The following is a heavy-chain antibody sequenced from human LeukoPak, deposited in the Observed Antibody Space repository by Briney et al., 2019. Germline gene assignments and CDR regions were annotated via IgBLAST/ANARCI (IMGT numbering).Heavy chain of an antibody. CDR2: IYPGDSDT. CDR3: ARLGVNRGVVPAGGFDY. Sequence: GESLKISCKCSGYRFTSYWIGWVRQMPGKGLEWMGIIYPGDSDTRYSPSLQGQVTISADKSISSAYLQWSRLKASDTAMYYCARLGVNRGVVPAGGFDYWGQGTLVTVSS. V-gene: IGHV5-51*01. CDR1: GYRFTSYW. D-gene: IGHD2-2*01. J-gene: IGHJ4*02.